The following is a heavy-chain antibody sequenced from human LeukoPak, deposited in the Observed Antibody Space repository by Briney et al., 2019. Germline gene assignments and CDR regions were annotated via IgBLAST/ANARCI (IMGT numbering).Heavy chain of an antibody. J-gene: IGHJ5*02. CDR1: GFTFSSHAM. D-gene: IGHD6-19*01. CDR3: ARVISSGWRQNDR. Sequence: GSLRLSCAASGFTFSSHAMSWVRQPPGKGLEWIGEVHRDGYTNYNPALESRVTMSVDKSKNQLSLQLNYVTAADTAVYYCARVISSGWRQNDRWGQGILVTVSS. V-gene: IGHV4-4*02. CDR2: VHRDGYT.